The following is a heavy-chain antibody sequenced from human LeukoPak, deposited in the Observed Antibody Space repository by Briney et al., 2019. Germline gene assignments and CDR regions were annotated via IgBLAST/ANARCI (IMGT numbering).Heavy chain of an antibody. CDR2: IYHSGST. CDR1: GGSISSGGYY. Sequence: PSETLSLICTVSGGSISSGGYYWSWIRQPPGKGLEWIGYIYHSGSTYYNPSLKSRVTISVDRSKNQFSLKLSSVTAADTAVYYCARGRGLGYQDYWGQGTLVTVSS. V-gene: IGHV4-30-2*01. J-gene: IGHJ4*02. D-gene: IGHD2-15*01. CDR3: ARGRGLGYQDY.